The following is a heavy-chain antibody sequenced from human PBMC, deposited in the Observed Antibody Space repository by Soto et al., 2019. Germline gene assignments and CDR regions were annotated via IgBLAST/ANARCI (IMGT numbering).Heavy chain of an antibody. D-gene: IGHD3-3*01. CDR1: GYTFTGYG. CDR2: ISAYNGNT. V-gene: IGHV1-18*01. Sequence: QVQLVQSGAEVKKPGASVKVSCKASGYTFTGYGISWVRQAPGQGLEWMGWISAYNGNTNYAQKLQGRVTMTTDTSTSTAYMELRSLRSDDTAVYYCARLKALRFLEWLFTDFDYWGQGTLVTVSS. CDR3: ARLKALRFLEWLFTDFDY. J-gene: IGHJ4*02.